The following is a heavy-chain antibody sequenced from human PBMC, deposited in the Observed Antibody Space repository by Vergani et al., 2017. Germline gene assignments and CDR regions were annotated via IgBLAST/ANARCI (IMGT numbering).Heavy chain of an antibody. CDR1: GFTSAGYA. CDR3: AKDLATSSGCGWFDP. D-gene: IGHD6-6*01. Sequence: EVQLEESGGGLVLPGRSLRLSCVASGFTSAGYAMHWVRQAPGKGLEWVSGISWNSNSIGYADSVKGRFTISRDNAKNSLYLQMNSLRAEDTALYYCAKDLATSSGCGWFDPWGQGTLVTVSS. CDR2: ISWNSNSI. J-gene: IGHJ5*02. V-gene: IGHV3-9*02.